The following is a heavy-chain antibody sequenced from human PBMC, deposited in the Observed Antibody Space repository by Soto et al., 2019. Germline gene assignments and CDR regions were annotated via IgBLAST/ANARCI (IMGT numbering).Heavy chain of an antibody. CDR3: ARHYDSSGSLGDYYYYYGMDV. CDR1: GGSISSYY. D-gene: IGHD3-22*01. Sequence: SETLSLTCTVSGGSISSYYWSWIRQPPGKGLEWIGYIYYSGSTNYNPSLKSRVTISVDTSKNQFSLKLSSVTAADTAVYYCARHYDSSGSLGDYYYYYGMDVWGQGTTVTVSS. CDR2: IYYSGST. J-gene: IGHJ6*02. V-gene: IGHV4-59*01.